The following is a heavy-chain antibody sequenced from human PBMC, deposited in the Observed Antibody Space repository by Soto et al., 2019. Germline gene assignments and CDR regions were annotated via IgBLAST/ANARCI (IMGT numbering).Heavy chain of an antibody. CDR2: ISGSGVIK. CDR1: RFTFSNYA. V-gene: IGHV3-23*01. J-gene: IGHJ5*02. Sequence: EVQLLQSGGGWVQPGGSLRLSCAASRFTFSNYAMAWVRQAPGKGLEWVSSISGSGVIKYYAASVQGRFTISRDISNNTLSVQMNSLRVEDTAIYYCAKDLTSMVRVVLPSPWGQGILVTVSS. CDR3: AKDLTSMVRVVLPSP. D-gene: IGHD3-10*01.